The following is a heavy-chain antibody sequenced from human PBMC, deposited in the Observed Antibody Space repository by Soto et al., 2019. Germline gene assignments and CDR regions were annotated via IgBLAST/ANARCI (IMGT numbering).Heavy chain of an antibody. CDR1: GYTFTSYA. CDR2: INAGNGNT. Sequence: VQLVQSGAEVKKPGASVKVSCKASGYTFTSYAMHWVRQAPGQRLEWMGWINAGNGNTKYSQKFQGRVTITRDTSASTAYMELSSLRSEDTAVYYCARSLPYYYDSSKNFDYWGQGTLVTVSS. D-gene: IGHD3-22*01. CDR3: ARSLPYYYDSSKNFDY. J-gene: IGHJ4*02. V-gene: IGHV1-3*01.